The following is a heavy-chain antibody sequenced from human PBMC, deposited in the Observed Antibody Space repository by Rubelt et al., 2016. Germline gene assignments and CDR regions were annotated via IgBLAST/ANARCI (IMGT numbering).Heavy chain of an antibody. CDR3: ARDGHIYCRGGDCLTPFDY. V-gene: IGHV1-69*15. D-gene: IGHD2-21*01. CDR2: IIPIFGTA. Sequence: APGQGLEWMGRIIPIFGTANYAQKFQGRVTITADESTSTAYMELSNLRSEDTAVYYCARDGHIYCRGGDCLTPFDYWGQGTLVTVSS. J-gene: IGHJ4*02.